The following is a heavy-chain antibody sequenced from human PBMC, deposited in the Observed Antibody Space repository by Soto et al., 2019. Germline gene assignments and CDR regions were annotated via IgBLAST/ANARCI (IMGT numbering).Heavy chain of an antibody. D-gene: IGHD1-7*01. CDR2: ISSSSSYI. CDR3: ASEGITGTTNHEMN. J-gene: IGHJ4*02. CDR1: GVTFSSYS. Sequence: GGSLRLSCAASGVTFSSYSMNWVRQAPGKGLEWVSSISSSSSYIYYADSVKGRFTISRDNAKNSLYLQMNSLRAEDTAVYYCASEGITGTTNHEMNWGQGTLVTVSS. V-gene: IGHV3-21*01.